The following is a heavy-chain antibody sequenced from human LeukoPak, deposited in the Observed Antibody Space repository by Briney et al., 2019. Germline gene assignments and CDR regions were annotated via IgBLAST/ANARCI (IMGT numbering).Heavy chain of an antibody. V-gene: IGHV3-30*02. D-gene: IGHD2-15*01. CDR1: GFNFNEHG. J-gene: IGHJ6*02. Sequence: PGGSLRLSCTASGFNFNEHGMHWVRQAPGKGLEWVAFLRHDGTNIHYADSVKGRFTISRDNAKNTLYLQMNSLRAEDTAVYYCARDGVGDCSGGSCLSHYYYGMDVWGQGTTVTVSS. CDR2: LRHDGTNI. CDR3: ARDGVGDCSGGSCLSHYYYGMDV.